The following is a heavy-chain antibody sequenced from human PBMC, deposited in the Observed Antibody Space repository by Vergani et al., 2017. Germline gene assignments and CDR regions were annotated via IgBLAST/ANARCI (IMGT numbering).Heavy chain of an antibody. CDR2: ISGSGGRT. CDR3: AKGEVAYYYDSSAKHQ. V-gene: IGHV3-23*01. J-gene: IGHJ4*02. D-gene: IGHD3-22*01. CDR1: GFTFRSYA. Sequence: EVQLLESGGGLVQPGGSLRLSCAASGFTFRSYAMSWVRQAPGKGLEWVSAISGSGGRTYYADSVKGRFTISRDNSKNTLYLQMNSLRAEDTAVYYCAKGEVAYYYDSSAKHQWGQGSLVTVSS.